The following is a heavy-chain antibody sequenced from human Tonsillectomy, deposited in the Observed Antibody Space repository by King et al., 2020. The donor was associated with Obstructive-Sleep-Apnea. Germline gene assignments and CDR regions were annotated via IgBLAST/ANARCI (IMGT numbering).Heavy chain of an antibody. CDR3: ARGGYSYGFWYF. CDR2: IYYSVGT. CDR1: GDSISSSSYY. J-gene: IGHJ4*02. Sequence: QLQESGPGLVKPSETLSLTCTVSGDSISSSSYYWGWIRQPPGKGLEWIGSIYYSVGTYYNPSLESRVTISVDSSKNQFSLKLTSVTAADTAVYYCARGGYSYGFWYFWGQGTLVTVSS. V-gene: IGHV4-39*07. D-gene: IGHD5-18*01.